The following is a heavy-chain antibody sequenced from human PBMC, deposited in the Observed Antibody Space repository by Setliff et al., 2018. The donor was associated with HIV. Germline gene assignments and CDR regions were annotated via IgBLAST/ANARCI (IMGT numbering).Heavy chain of an antibody. CDR3: ARHDCGGDCSINWFDP. CDR1: GYSITTGYQ. V-gene: IGHV4-38-2*01. J-gene: IGHJ5*02. D-gene: IGHD2-21*02. CDR2: IYHSGST. Sequence: PSETLSLTCAVSGYSITTGYQWGWIRQPPGKGLEWIGSIYHSGSTYYNPSLKSRVTISLDTSNNHFSLKLSSVTAADTAVYYCARHDCGGDCSINWFDPWGQGTLVTVSS.